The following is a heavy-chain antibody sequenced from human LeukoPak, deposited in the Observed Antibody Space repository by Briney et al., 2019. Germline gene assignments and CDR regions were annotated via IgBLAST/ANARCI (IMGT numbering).Heavy chain of an antibody. CDR3: AGRVTGYSSGYVY. CDR2: ISGSAHKI. V-gene: IGHV3-23*01. D-gene: IGHD5-18*01. J-gene: IGHJ4*02. Sequence: GGSLRLSCVASGITFSNYAVSWVRQAPEKGLDWVSVISGSAHKIRYADSVKGRFTNSRDNSENIVYLQMKNLRAEDTAVYYCAGRVTGYSSGYVYWGQGTLVTVSS. CDR1: GITFSNYA.